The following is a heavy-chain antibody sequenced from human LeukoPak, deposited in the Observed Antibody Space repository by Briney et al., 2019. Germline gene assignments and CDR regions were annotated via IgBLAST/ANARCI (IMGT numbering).Heavy chain of an antibody. CDR3: ASSRSLWFGLDY. CDR2: IRSSSSTI. V-gene: IGHV3-48*01. Sequence: GGSLRLSCAASGFTFSSYSMNWVRQAPGKGLEWVSYIRSSSSTIYYADSVKGRFTISRDNAKNSLYLQMNSLRAEDTAVYYCASSRSLWFGLDYWGQGTLVTVSS. J-gene: IGHJ4*02. CDR1: GFTFSSYS. D-gene: IGHD3-10*01.